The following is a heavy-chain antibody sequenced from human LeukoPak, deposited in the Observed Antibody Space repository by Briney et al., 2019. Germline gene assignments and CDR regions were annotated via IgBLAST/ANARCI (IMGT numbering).Heavy chain of an antibody. CDR3: ARVGRTWYSFGY. J-gene: IGHJ4*02. V-gene: IGHV3-7*05. CDR2: INQDGSEK. D-gene: IGHD6-13*01. Sequence: GGSLRLSCAASGFTFSSYWMRWVRQAPGKGLGWVASINQDGSEKYYVDSVKGRFTISRDNAKNSLYLQMNSLRAEDTAVYYCARVGRTWYSFGYWGQGTLVTVSS. CDR1: GFTFSSYW.